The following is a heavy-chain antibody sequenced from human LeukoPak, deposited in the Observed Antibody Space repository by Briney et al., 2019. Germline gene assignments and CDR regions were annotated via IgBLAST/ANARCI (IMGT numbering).Heavy chain of an antibody. V-gene: IGHV1-8*01. Sequence: ASVKVSCKASGYTFTSYDINWVRQATGQGLEWMGWMNPNSGNTGYAQKFQGRVTMTRNTSISTAYMELSSLRSGDTAVYYCARGRSHDFWSGYYFWGQGTLVTVSS. CDR3: ARGRSHDFWSGYYF. D-gene: IGHD3-3*01. CDR2: MNPNSGNT. J-gene: IGHJ4*02. CDR1: GYTFTSYD.